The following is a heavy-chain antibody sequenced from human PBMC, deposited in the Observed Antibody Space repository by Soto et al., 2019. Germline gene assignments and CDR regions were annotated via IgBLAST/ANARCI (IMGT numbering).Heavy chain of an antibody. D-gene: IGHD4-4*01. CDR2: ISTSSSYI. CDR1: GFTFSSYS. V-gene: IGHV3-21*01. J-gene: IGHJ4*02. Sequence: EVQLVESGGGLVKPGGSLRLSCAASGFTFSSYSMNWVRQAPGKGLEWVSSISTSSSYIYYADSVKGRFTISRDNAKKPLSLQMNSLIAEDTAVYYCARDALDYTPEGYFDYWGQGTLVTVSS. CDR3: ARDALDYTPEGYFDY.